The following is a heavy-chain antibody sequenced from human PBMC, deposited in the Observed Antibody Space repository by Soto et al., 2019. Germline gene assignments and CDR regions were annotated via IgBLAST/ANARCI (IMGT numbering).Heavy chain of an antibody. V-gene: IGHV1-2*04. J-gene: IGHJ6*02. D-gene: IGHD5-12*01. CDR1: GYTFTGYY. Sequence: ASVKVSCKASGYTFTGYYMHWVRQAPGQGLEWMGWFNPNSGGTNYAQKFQGWVTMTRDTSISTAYMELSRLRSDDTAVYYCARDIGYSGYDPDREQYYYYGMDVWGQGTTVTVSS. CDR3: ARDIGYSGYDPDREQYYYYGMDV. CDR2: FNPNSGGT.